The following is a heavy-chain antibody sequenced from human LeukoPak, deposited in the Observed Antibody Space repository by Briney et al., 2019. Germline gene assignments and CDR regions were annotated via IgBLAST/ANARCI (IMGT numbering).Heavy chain of an antibody. V-gene: IGHV3-74*01. Sequence: GGSLRLSCAASGFTFSEYWMHWVRQAPGKGLIWVSRINTYGSSTDYVDSVKGRFTISRDNAKNTLYLQMNSREAEDTAVYYCARRKIDAFDMWGQGTMVTVSS. CDR2: INTYGSST. CDR1: GFTFSEYW. CDR3: ARRKIDAFDM. J-gene: IGHJ3*02.